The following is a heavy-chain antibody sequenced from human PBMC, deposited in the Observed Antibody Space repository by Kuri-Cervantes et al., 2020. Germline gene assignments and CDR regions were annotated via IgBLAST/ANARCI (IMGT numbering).Heavy chain of an antibody. CDR1: GYTFTGYY. V-gene: IGHV1-2*02. J-gene: IGHJ6*03. CDR3: AREGGLRITGTTYYYYYMDV. Sequence: ASVKVSCKASGYTFTGYYMHWVRQAPGQGLEWMGWINPNSGGTNYAQKFQGRVTMTRDTSISTAYMELSRLRSDDTAVYYCAREGGLRITGTTYYYYYMDVWGKGTTVTVSS. CDR2: INPNSGGT. D-gene: IGHD1-7*01.